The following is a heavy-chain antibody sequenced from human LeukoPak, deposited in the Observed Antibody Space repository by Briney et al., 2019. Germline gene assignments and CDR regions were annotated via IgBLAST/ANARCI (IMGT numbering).Heavy chain of an antibody. CDR1: GDSVSSYY. D-gene: IGHD1-14*01. J-gene: IGHJ4*02. CDR2: IYTSGST. CDR3: ARETGTSSGSRSLDY. Sequence: SETLSLTCTVSGDSVSSYYWTWIRQPAGKGLEWIGRIYTSGSTNYNPSLKSRVTMSVDTSKNQFSLNLNSVTAADTAVYYCARETGTSSGSRSLDYWGQGTLVTVSS. V-gene: IGHV4-4*07.